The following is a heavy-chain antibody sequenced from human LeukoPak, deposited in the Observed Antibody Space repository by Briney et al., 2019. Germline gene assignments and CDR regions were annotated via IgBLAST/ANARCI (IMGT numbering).Heavy chain of an antibody. CDR2: IYSGGST. J-gene: IGHJ4*02. CDR1: GFTVSSNY. D-gene: IGHD4-23*01. V-gene: IGHV3-66*02. CDR3: ARDKFSRNSGLSY. Sequence: GGSLRLSCAASGFTVSSNYMSWVRQAPGKGLEWVSVIYSGGSTYYADSVKGRFTISRDNSKNTLYLQMNSLRAEDTAVYYCARDKFSRNSGLSYWGQGTLVTVSS.